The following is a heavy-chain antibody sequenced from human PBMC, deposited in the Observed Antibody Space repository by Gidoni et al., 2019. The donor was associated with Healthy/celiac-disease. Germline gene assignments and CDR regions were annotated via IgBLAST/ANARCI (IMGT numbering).Heavy chain of an antibody. D-gene: IGHD2-2*01. J-gene: IGHJ5*02. CDR3: AGGPAALGYNWFDP. CDR2: IYHSGST. CDR1: GGSISSGGYS. Sequence: QLQLQESGSGLVKPSQTLSLTCAVPGGSISSGGYSWRGIRQPPGKGLEWIGYIYHSGSTYYNPSLKSRVTISVDRSKNQFSLKLSSVTAADTAVYYCAGGPAALGYNWFDPWGQGTLVTVSS. V-gene: IGHV4-30-2*01.